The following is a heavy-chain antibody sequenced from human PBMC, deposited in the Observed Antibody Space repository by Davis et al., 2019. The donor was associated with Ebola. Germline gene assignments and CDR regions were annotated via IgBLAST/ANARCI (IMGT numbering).Heavy chain of an antibody. D-gene: IGHD4-17*01. V-gene: IGHV4-39*07. Sequence: SETLSLTCTVSGGSISRSSYYWAWIRQPPGKGLEWIGEINHSGSTNYNPSLKSRVTISVDTSKNQFSPKLTSMTAADTAVYYCARAATVITGGWFDPWGQGTLVTVSS. J-gene: IGHJ5*02. CDR2: INHSGST. CDR3: ARAATVITGGWFDP. CDR1: GGSISRSSYY.